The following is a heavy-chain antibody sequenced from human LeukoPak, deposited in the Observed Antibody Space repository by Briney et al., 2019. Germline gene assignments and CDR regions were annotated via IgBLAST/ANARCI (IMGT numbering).Heavy chain of an antibody. V-gene: IGHV1-2*02. Sequence: ASVKVSCKASGYTFTGYYMHWVRQAPGQGLEWMGWINPNNGGTNYAQKFQGRVTMTRDTSISTAYMELSRLRSDDTAVYYCARLSGYSGYEGDYYYYGMDVWGQGTTVTVSS. J-gene: IGHJ6*02. CDR1: GYTFTGYY. CDR3: ARLSGYSGYEGDYYYYGMDV. CDR2: INPNNGGT. D-gene: IGHD5-12*01.